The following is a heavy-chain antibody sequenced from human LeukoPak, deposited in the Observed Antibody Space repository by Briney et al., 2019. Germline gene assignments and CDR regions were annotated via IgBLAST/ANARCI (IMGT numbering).Heavy chain of an antibody. CDR3: ARVSRSITARLDFDY. CDR2: INPNSGGT. CDR1: GYTFTGYY. J-gene: IGHJ4*02. D-gene: IGHD6-6*01. V-gene: IGHV1-2*02. Sequence: ASVKVSCKASGYTFTGYYMHWVRQAPGQGLEWMGWINPNSGGTNYAQKFQGRVTMTRDTSITTAYMELSRLRSDDTAVYYCARVSRSITARLDFDYWGQGTLVTVSS.